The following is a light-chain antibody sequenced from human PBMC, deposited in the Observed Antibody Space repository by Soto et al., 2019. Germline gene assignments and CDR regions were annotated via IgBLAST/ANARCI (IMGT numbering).Light chain of an antibody. CDR2: EVN. CDR1: SSDVGGYNY. V-gene: IGLV2-8*01. Sequence: QSVLTAPPSASGSPGQSVTISCTGTSSDVGGYNYVSWFQQHPGKAPKLIIHEVNQRPSGVPDRFSGSKSGNTASLTVSGLQAEDEGTYYCSSYGGYNNVVFGTGTKVTVL. CDR3: SSYGGYNNVV. J-gene: IGLJ1*01.